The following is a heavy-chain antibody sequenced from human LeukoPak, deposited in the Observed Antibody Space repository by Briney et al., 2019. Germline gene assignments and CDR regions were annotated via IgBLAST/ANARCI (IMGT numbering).Heavy chain of an antibody. CDR1: AGSISTSSYY. CDR3: ARDYRLTQLQH. V-gene: IGHV4-39*07. D-gene: IGHD1-26*01. Sequence: PSETLSLTCTVSAGSISTSSYYWGWIRQPPGKGLEWIGSIYYSGSTYYNPSLKSRVTMSVDTSKNQFSLKLSSVTAADTAMYYCARDYRLTQLQHWGQGTLVTVSS. J-gene: IGHJ1*01. CDR2: IYYSGST.